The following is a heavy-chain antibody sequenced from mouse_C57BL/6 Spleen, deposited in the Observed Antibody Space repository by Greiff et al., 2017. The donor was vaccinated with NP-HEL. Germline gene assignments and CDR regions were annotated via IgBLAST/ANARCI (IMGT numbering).Heavy chain of an antibody. CDR3: ARRRSYWYFDV. V-gene: IGHV14-2*01. Sequence: VQLQQSGAELVKPGASVKLSCTASGFNIKAYYMHWVKQRTEQGLEWFGRIDPEDGEPQYVPNFQGKATITADTSSNTAYLQLSSLTSEDTAVYYCARRRSYWYFDVWGTGTTVTVSS. CDR2: IDPEDGEP. J-gene: IGHJ1*03. CDR1: GFNIKAYY.